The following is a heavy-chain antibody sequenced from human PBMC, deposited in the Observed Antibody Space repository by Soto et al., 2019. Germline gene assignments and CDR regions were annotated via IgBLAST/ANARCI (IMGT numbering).Heavy chain of an antibody. Sequence: KPSETLSLTCSVSGGSISGGGYYWSWIRQLPGKGLEWIGYIYYRGSTVYNPSLESRLSMSLDTSKSQISLRLNSVTAADTAVYFCARDPPPSPGYEVAHFYGMDVWGQGTTVTVSS. J-gene: IGHJ6*02. CDR2: IYYRGST. CDR1: GGSISGGGYY. V-gene: IGHV4-31*03. D-gene: IGHD3-9*01. CDR3: ARDPPPSPGYEVAHFYGMDV.